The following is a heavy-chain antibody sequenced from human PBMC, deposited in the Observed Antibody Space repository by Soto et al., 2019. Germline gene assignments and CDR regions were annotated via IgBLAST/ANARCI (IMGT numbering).Heavy chain of an antibody. J-gene: IGHJ5*02. CDR2: IYYSGST. CDR3: APYRDGYNYGLGSYAWFDP. D-gene: IGHD5-12*01. CDR1: GGSISSSSYY. Sequence: QLHLQESGPGLVKPSETLSLTCTVSGGSISSSSYYWGWIRQPPGKGLEWIGSIYYSGSTYYNPSLKSRVTISVDTSKNQFSLKLSSVTAADTAVYYCAPYRDGYNYGLGSYAWFDPWGQGTLVTVSS. V-gene: IGHV4-39*01.